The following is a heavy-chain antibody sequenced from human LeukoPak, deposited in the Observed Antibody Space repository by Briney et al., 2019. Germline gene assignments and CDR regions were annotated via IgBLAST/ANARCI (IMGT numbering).Heavy chain of an antibody. CDR1: GYTFTGYY. D-gene: IGHD3-10*01. V-gene: IGHV1-2*02. CDR2: INPNSGGT. J-gene: IGHJ4*02. CDR3: TRAELLWFGDPFDY. Sequence: ASVKVSCKASGYTFTGYYMHWVRQAPGQGLEWMGWINPNSGGTNYAQEFQGRVTMTRDKSINSAYLQWSSLKASDTAMYYCTRAELLWFGDPFDYWGQGTLVTVSS.